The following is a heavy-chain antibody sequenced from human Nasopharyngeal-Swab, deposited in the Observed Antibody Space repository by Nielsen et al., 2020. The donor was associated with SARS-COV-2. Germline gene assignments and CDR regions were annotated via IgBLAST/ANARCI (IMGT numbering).Heavy chain of an antibody. CDR2: ISSSSSYI. Sequence: WIRQPPGEGLEWVSSISSSSSYIYYADSVKGRFTISRDNAKNSLYLQMNSLRAEDTAVYYCARDSDYYDGVALLWYFDYWGQGTLVTVSS. D-gene: IGHD3-22*01. CDR3: ARDSDYYDGVALLWYFDY. V-gene: IGHV3-21*01. J-gene: IGHJ4*02.